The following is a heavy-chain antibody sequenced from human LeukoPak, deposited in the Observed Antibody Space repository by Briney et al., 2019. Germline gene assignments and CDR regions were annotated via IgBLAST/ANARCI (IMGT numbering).Heavy chain of an antibody. CDR3: AKLGGNVAF. J-gene: IGHJ4*02. V-gene: IGHV3-23*01. D-gene: IGHD4-23*01. Sequence: GTPRLSCAASGFTFSSYAMSWVRQAPGKGLEWVSSISGSGGSTYYVDSVKGRFTISRDNSKNTLHLQMSILRAEDTAAYYCAKLGGNVAFWGQGTLVTVSS. CDR2: ISGSGGST. CDR1: GFTFSSYA.